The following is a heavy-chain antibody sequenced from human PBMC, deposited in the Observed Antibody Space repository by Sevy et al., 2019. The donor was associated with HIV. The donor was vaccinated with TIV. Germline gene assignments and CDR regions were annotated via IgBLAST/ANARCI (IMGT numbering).Heavy chain of an antibody. Sequence: GGSLRLSCAASGFSFNNAWMNWVRQAPGKGLEWVGHIKRKTDGGTRDNAASVKARFTISRDNSENTLFLQINSLKTEDTAVYYCTTAPIGAAGDYKYYGMDVWGQGTTVTVSS. CDR2: IKRKTDGGTR. CDR3: TTAPIGAAGDYKYYGMDV. J-gene: IGHJ6*02. D-gene: IGHD6-13*01. V-gene: IGHV3-15*01. CDR1: GFSFNNAW.